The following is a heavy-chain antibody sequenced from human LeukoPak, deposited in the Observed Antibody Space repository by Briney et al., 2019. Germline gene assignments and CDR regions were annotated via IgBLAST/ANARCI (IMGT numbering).Heavy chain of an antibody. CDR3: ARGYCSGGSCYSVENWFDP. V-gene: IGHV1-2*06. J-gene: IGHJ5*02. D-gene: IGHD2-15*01. CDR1: GYTFTGYY. Sequence: ASVKVSCKAAGYTFTGYYMFLVRQAPGQGLEWMGRINPNSGGTNYAQKFQGRVTMTRDTSISTAYMELSRLRSDDTAVYYCARGYCSGGSCYSVENWFDPWGQGTLLTVSS. CDR2: INPNSGGT.